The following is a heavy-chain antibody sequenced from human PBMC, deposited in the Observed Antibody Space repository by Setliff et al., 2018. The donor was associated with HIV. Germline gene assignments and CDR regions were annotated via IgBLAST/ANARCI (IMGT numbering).Heavy chain of an antibody. CDR3: ARGPSRQQLVRRNWFDP. CDR1: GYSFTTYA. V-gene: IGHV7-4-1*02. J-gene: IGHJ5*02. Sequence: ASVKVSCKASGYSFTTYAVNWVRQAPGHGLEWMGWINTNTGNPTYTQGFTGRFVFSLDTSVSTAYLQISSLKAEDTAVYYCARGPSRQQLVRRNWFDPWGQGTLVTVSS. D-gene: IGHD6-13*01. CDR2: INTNTGNP.